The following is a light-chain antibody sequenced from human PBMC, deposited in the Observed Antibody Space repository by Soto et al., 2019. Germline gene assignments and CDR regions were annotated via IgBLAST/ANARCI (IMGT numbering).Light chain of an antibody. J-gene: IGLJ2*01. Sequence: QSVLTQPASVSGSPGQSITISCTGTSTDVGGYNYVSWYQQHPGKAPKLMIYEVSKRPSGVPDRFSGSKSGNTASLTVSGLQAEDEADYYCSSYAGSNNSVFGGGTKLTVL. CDR3: SSYAGSNNSV. CDR1: STDVGGYNY. CDR2: EVS. V-gene: IGLV2-8*01.